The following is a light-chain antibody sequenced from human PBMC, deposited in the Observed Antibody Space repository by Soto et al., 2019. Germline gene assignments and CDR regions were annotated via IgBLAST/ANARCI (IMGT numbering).Light chain of an antibody. CDR2: EVS. CDR3: SSYTSSSIDYV. J-gene: IGLJ1*01. CDR1: SSDVGGYNY. V-gene: IGLV2-14*01. Sequence: QSALTQPASVSGSPGQSITISCTGTSSDVGGYNYVSWYQQHPGKAPKLMSYEVSNRPAGVSNRFSGSKSGNTASLTISGLQAEDEADYYCSSYTSSSIDYVFGPGTKLTVL.